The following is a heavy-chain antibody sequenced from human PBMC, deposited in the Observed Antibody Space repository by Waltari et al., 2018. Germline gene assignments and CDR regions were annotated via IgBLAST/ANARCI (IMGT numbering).Heavy chain of an antibody. V-gene: IGHV3-23*01. CDR1: GFTFSSYA. CDR3: AKDSEGGRYYDFWSGYYTNDAFDI. J-gene: IGHJ3*02. Sequence: EVQLLESGGGLVQPGGSLRLSCAASGFTFSSYAMSWVRQAPGKGLEWVSAISGSGGSTYYADSGKGRFTISRDKSKNTLYLQMNSLRAEDTAVYYCAKDSEGGRYYDFWSGYYTNDAFDIWGQGTMVTVSS. D-gene: IGHD3-3*01. CDR2: ISGSGGST.